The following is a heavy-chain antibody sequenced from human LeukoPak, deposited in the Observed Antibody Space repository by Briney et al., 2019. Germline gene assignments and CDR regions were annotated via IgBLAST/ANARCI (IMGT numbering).Heavy chain of an antibody. Sequence: GGSLRLSCAASGFTFSSYSMNWVRQAPGKGLEWVSYISSSSSTIYYADSVKGRFTISRDNAKNSLYLQMNSLRAEDTAVYCCARGPRGPPWIQLWTYDYWGQGTLVTVSS. V-gene: IGHV3-48*01. CDR3: ARGPRGPPWIQLWTYDY. CDR1: GFTFSSYS. CDR2: ISSSSSTI. D-gene: IGHD5-18*01. J-gene: IGHJ4*02.